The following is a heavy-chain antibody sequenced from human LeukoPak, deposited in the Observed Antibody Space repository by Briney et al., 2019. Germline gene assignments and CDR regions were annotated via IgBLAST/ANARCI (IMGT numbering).Heavy chain of an antibody. CDR1: GGSISYSSYY. D-gene: IGHD6-13*01. CDR2: MSHSGDT. J-gene: IGHJ4*02. V-gene: IGHV4-39*07. Sequence: SETLSLTCAVSGGSISYSSYYWGWIRQPPGKGLEWIGSMSHSGDTNYNPSLKSRVTISLDTSKNQFSLKVNSVTAADTAVYYRARGHSSSWYYFDFWGQGTLVTVSS. CDR3: ARGHSSSWYYFDF.